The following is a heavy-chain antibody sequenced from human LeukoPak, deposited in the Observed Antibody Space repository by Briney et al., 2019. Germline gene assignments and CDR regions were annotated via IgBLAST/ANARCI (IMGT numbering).Heavy chain of an antibody. CDR2: IKQDGSEK. V-gene: IGHV3-7*01. CDR1: GFTFSSYW. CDR3: ARASRYYYGSGTPRRALDY. J-gene: IGHJ4*02. Sequence: PGGSLRLSCAASGFTFSSYWMSWVRQAPGKGLEWVSNIKQDGSEKYYVDSVKGRFTISRDNAKNSLCLQMNSLRAEDTAVYYCARASRYYYGSGTPRRALDYWGQGTLVTVSS. D-gene: IGHD3-10*01.